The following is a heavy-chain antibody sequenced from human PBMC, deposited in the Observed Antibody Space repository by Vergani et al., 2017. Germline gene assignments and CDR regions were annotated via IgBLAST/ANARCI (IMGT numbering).Heavy chain of an antibody. CDR2: ISGSGGST. J-gene: IGHJ4*02. CDR1: GFTFSSYA. D-gene: IGHD1-26*01. CDR3: ARDLSLGTTIGLAFFDY. Sequence: VQLVESGGGVVQPGRSLRLSCAASGFTFSSYAMSWVRQAPGKGLEWVSAISGSGGSTYYADSVKGRFTISRDNAKNSLYLQMNSLRAEDTAVYYCARDLSLGTTIGLAFFDYWGQGTLVTVS. V-gene: IGHV3-23*04.